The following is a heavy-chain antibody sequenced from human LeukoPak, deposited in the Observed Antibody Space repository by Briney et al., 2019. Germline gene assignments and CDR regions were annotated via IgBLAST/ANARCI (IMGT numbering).Heavy chain of an antibody. D-gene: IGHD1-26*01. J-gene: IGHJ2*01. Sequence: SETLSVTCTVSGGSISNYFWNWIRQSPGKRLEWIGFVYNGGSTNYNPSLKSRVTMSVDTSKNQFSLKMSYVTAADTAMYYCARERSGSYYRWYFDLWGRGTLVTVSS. CDR3: ARERSGSYYRWYFDL. V-gene: IGHV4-59*01. CDR2: VYNGGST. CDR1: GGSISNYF.